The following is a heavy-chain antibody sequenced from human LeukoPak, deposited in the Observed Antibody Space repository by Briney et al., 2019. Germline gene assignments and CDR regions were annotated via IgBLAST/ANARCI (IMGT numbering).Heavy chain of an antibody. J-gene: IGHJ6*03. CDR3: ARHRYYYRSGSYYGAPYYMDV. V-gene: IGHV4-61*02. CDR2: IFISGGT. Sequence: SETLSLTCTVSGDSITSGSYYWSWIRQPAGKGLEWIGRIFISGGTNYNPSLRSRVTMSLDTSKNQFSLKLSSVTAADTAVYYCARHRYYYRSGSYYGAPYYMDVWGKGTTVTISS. CDR1: GDSITSGSYY. D-gene: IGHD3-10*01.